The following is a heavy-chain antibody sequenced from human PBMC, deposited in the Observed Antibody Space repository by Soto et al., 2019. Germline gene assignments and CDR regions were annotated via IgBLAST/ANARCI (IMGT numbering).Heavy chain of an antibody. Sequence: TCTVSAVSITSYKWTWIRQSPGKGLEWIAYMYSSGSSSYNPSLKSRATISMDTFRNQYSLQLNSATAADTAVYYCAREWSAFDYWGQGILVTVSS. CDR2: MYSSGSS. CDR1: AVSITSYK. J-gene: IGHJ4*02. CDR3: AREWSAFDY. V-gene: IGHV4-59*01. D-gene: IGHD2-15*01.